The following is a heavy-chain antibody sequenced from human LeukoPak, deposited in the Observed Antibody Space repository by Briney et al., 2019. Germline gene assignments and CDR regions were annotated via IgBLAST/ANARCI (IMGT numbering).Heavy chain of an antibody. J-gene: IGHJ4*02. D-gene: IGHD5-24*01. CDR1: GFTFSNYG. CDR3: AINHRDGYSELGY. CDR2: ISSDSSYI. V-gene: IGHV3-21*06. Sequence: PGGSLRLSCAASGFTFSNYGMTWVRQAPGKGLEWVSCISSDSSYIYHADSLKGRFTISRDNAKNSLYLQMNSLRVDDTAVYYCAINHRDGYSELGYWGQGTLVTVSS.